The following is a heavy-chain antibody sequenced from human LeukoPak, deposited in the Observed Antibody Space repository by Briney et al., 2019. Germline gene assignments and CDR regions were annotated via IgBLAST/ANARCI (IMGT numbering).Heavy chain of an antibody. V-gene: IGHV3-21*01. CDR1: GFTFSSYS. CDR3: AGVNVLLWFGESSNTYYFDY. CDR2: ISSSSYI. Sequence: GGSLRLSCAASGFTFSSYSMNWVRQAPGKGLEWVSSISSSSYIYYADSVKGRFTISRDNAKNSLYLQMNSLRAEDTAVYYCAGVNVLLWFGESSNTYYFDYWGQGTLVTVSS. D-gene: IGHD3-10*01. J-gene: IGHJ4*02.